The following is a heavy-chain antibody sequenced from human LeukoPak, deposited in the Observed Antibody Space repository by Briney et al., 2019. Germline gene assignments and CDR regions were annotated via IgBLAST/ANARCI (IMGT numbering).Heavy chain of an antibody. CDR2: INPNSGGT. D-gene: IGHD3-3*01. J-gene: IGHJ3*02. CDR3: ARAYDLWSGSHAFDI. V-gene: IGHV1-2*02. Sequence: ASVKVSCKASGYTFTGYYMHWVRQAPGQGLEWMGWINPNSGGTNYAQKFQGRVTMTRDTSISTAYMELSRLRSDDTAVYYCARAYDLWSGSHAFDIWGQGTMVTVSS. CDR1: GYTFTGYY.